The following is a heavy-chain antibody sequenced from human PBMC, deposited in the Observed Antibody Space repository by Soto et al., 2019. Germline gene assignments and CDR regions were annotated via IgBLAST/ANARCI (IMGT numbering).Heavy chain of an antibody. CDR1: GGSFSGYY. CDR2: INHSGST. D-gene: IGHD2-2*01. V-gene: IGHV4-34*01. J-gene: IGHJ4*02. CDR3: ARTGLYCSSTSCTDFDY. Sequence: SETLSLTCAVYGGSFSGYYWSWIRQPPGKGLEWIGEINHSGSTNYNPSLKSRVTISVDTSKNQFSLKLSSVTAADTAVYYCARTGLYCSSTSCTDFDYWGQGTLVTVSS.